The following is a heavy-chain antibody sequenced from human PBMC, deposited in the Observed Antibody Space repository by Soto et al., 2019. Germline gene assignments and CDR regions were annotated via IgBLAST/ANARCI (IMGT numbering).Heavy chain of an antibody. CDR3: ARESGGATATLDYYYFYMDV. J-gene: IGHJ6*03. CDR2: INPNGGVT. Sequence: QVQLVQSGAEVRKPGASVTVSCRSSGASFNDYYIHWVRQAPGQGFEWMGWINPNGGVTKYAQKFQGWASMTRDTSIRTVYMQLSRLRSDDTAVYYCARESGGATATLDYYYFYMDVWGTGTTVTVSS. D-gene: IGHD5-12*01. CDR1: GASFNDYY. V-gene: IGHV1-2*04.